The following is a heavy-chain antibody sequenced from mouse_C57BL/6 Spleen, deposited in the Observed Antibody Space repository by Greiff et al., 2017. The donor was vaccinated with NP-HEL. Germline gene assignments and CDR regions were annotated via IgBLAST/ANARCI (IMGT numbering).Heavy chain of an antibody. CDR3: ARGSNYEPYYAMDY. J-gene: IGHJ4*01. Sequence: QVQLQQSGPELVKPGASVKISCKASGYAFSSSWMNWVKQRPGKGLEWIGRIYPGDGDTNYNGKFKGKATLTADKSSSTAYMQLSSLTSEDSAVYFCARGSNYEPYYAMDYWGQGTSVTVSS. CDR2: IYPGDGDT. CDR1: GYAFSSSW. V-gene: IGHV1-82*01. D-gene: IGHD2-5*01.